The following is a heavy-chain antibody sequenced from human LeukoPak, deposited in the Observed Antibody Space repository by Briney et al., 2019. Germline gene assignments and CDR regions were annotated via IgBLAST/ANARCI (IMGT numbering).Heavy chain of an antibody. Sequence: GGSLRLSCTASGFTFDDYAMHWVRQAPAKGLEWVSLISGDGGTTDYADSVSGRFTISRDNRRNSLYLHMNSLRTEDTALYFCAKVYVGSWYAYDHWGQGTLVTVSS. J-gene: IGHJ4*02. CDR2: ISGDGGTT. V-gene: IGHV3-43*02. CDR3: AKVYVGSWYAYDH. CDR1: GFTFDDYA. D-gene: IGHD6-13*01.